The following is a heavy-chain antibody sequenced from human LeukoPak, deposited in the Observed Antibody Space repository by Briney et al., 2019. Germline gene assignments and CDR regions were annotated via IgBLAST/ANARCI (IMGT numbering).Heavy chain of an antibody. Sequence: GGSLRLSCAASGFTFTNAWMSWVRQAPAKGLEWVGRIKTKSDGGTTDYAAPVKGRFTISRDDSKNILYLQMNSLKTEDTAVYYCTTDRTIFGVFSVGYYFDYWGQGTLVTVSS. V-gene: IGHV3-15*01. CDR3: TTDRTIFGVFSVGYYFDY. CDR1: GFTFTNAW. J-gene: IGHJ4*02. CDR2: IKTKSDGGTT. D-gene: IGHD3-3*01.